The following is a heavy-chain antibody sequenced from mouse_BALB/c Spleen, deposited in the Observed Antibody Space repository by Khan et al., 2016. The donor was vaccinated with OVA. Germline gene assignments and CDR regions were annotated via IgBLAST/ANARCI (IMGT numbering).Heavy chain of an antibody. J-gene: IGHJ2*02. V-gene: IGHV3-2*02. CDR1: GYSITSDYA. CDR3: ASVYEGDFDY. Sequence: EVQLQESGPGLVKPSQSLSLTCTVTGYSITSDYAWNWIRQFPGNKLEWMGFISYSGNTKYNPSLKSRFSITRDTSKNQFFLQLNSVTTDDTATYYCASVYEGDFDYWGQGTSLTGSS. D-gene: IGHD1-1*01. CDR2: ISYSGNT.